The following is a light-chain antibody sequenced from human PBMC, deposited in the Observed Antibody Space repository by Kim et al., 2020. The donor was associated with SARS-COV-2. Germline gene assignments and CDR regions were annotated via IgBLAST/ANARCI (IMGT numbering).Light chain of an antibody. V-gene: IGKV3-11*01. Sequence: EIVLTQSPVTLSLSPGERATLSCRASQSISTYLAWYQQKPGQSPRLLIYDASDRATGIPARFSGSGSGTDFTLTISTLEPEDFAVYYCQQRKDWPLTFGGGTKVDI. CDR2: DAS. CDR3: QQRKDWPLT. CDR1: QSISTY. J-gene: IGKJ4*01.